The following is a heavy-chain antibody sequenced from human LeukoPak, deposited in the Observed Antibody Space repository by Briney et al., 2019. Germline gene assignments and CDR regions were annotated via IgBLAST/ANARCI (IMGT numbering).Heavy chain of an antibody. J-gene: IGHJ4*02. V-gene: IGHV1-69*05. CDR1: GGTFSSYA. CDR3: AKWGPLSIALLDY. Sequence: SVKVSCKASGGTFSSYAISWVRQAPGQGLEWMGGIIPIFGTANYAQKFQGRVTITTDESTSTAYMELSSLRSEDTAVYYCAKWGPLSIALLDYWGQGTLVTVSS. D-gene: IGHD6-6*01. CDR2: IIPIFGTA.